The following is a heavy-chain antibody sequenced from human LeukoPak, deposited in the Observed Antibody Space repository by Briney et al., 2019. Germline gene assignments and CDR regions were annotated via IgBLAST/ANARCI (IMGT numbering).Heavy chain of an antibody. D-gene: IGHD3-10*01. CDR3: AREPYGSGSYGLDY. CDR1: GYTFTSYY. J-gene: IGHJ4*02. Sequence: ASVKVSCKASGYTFTSYYMHWVRQAPGQGLEWMGWINPTSGGTNYAQKFQGRVTMTRDTSISTAYMELSRLKFDDTALYYCAREPYGSGSYGLDYWGQGTLVTVSS. CDR2: INPTSGGT. V-gene: IGHV1-2*02.